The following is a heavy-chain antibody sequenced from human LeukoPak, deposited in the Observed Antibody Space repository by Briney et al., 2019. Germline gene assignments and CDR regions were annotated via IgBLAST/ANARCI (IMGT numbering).Heavy chain of an antibody. D-gene: IGHD6-25*01. CDR3: ARDPLFESSGLHFDY. CDR2: ISYDGSNK. J-gene: IGHJ4*02. Sequence: PGGSLRLSCAASGFTFSSYSMNWVRQAPGKGLEWVAVISYDGSNKYYADSVKGRFTISRDNSKNTLYLQMNSLRAEDTAVYYCARDPLFESSGLHFDYWGQGTLVTVSS. CDR1: GFTFSSYS. V-gene: IGHV3-30*03.